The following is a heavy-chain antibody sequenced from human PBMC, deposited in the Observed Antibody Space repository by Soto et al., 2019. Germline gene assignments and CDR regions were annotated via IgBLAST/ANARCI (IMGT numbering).Heavy chain of an antibody. CDR2: ISGSGGST. Sequence: LRLSCAASGFTFSSYAMSWVRQAPGKGLEWVSAISGSGGSTYYADSVKGRFTISRDNSKNTLYLQMNSLRAEDTAVYYCAKGTSRIAAAGTPFDYWGQGTLVTVSS. J-gene: IGHJ4*02. CDR3: AKGTSRIAAAGTPFDY. V-gene: IGHV3-23*01. D-gene: IGHD6-13*01. CDR1: GFTFSSYA.